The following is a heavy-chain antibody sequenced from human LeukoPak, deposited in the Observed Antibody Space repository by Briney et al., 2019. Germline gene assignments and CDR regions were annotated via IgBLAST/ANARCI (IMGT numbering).Heavy chain of an antibody. D-gene: IGHD1-26*01. J-gene: IGHJ3*02. Sequence: AGGSLRLSCAASGFTFSSYGMHWVRQAPGKGLEWVAFIRYDGSNKYYADSVKGRFTISRDNSKNTLYLQMNSLRAEDTAVYYCAKVGGKIVGSTRNAFDIWGQGTMVTVSS. CDR2: IRYDGSNK. V-gene: IGHV3-30*02. CDR3: AKVGGKIVGSTRNAFDI. CDR1: GFTFSSYG.